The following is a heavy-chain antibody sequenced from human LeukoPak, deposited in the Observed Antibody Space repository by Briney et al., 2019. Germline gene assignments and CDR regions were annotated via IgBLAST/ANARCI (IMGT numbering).Heavy chain of an antibody. J-gene: IGHJ4*02. Sequence: SETLSLTCTVSGGSISSYYWSWIRQPPGKGLEWIGYIYYSGSTNYNPSLKSRVTISVDTSKNQFSLKLSSVTAADTAVYYCARRLNDQGYSYGFDYWGQGTLVTVSS. V-gene: IGHV4-59*08. CDR1: GGSISSYY. CDR3: ARRLNDQGYSYGFDY. D-gene: IGHD5-18*01. CDR2: IYYSGST.